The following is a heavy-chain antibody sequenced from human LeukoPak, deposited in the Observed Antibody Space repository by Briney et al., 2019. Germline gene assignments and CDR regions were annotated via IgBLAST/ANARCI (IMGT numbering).Heavy chain of an antibody. J-gene: IGHJ4*02. CDR3: ARDLLSIVATGIGFDS. CDR1: GFTFSRYW. V-gene: IGHV3-7*01. CDR2: IKQDATEK. Sequence: GGSLRLSCAASGFTFSRYWMSWVRQAPGKGREGVAIIKQDATEKYYVDSVKGRFTISRDNAKNSLYLQMNSLRAEDSAVYYCARDLLSIVATGIGFDSWGQGTLVTVSS. D-gene: IGHD5-12*01.